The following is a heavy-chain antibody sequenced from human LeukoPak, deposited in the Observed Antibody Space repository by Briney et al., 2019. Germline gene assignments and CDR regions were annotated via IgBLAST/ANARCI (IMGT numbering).Heavy chain of an antibody. Sequence: GGSLRLSCASSGFIFTTYEMKWVRQAPGKGLEWVSYISTSGINIYCADSVKGRFTISKDNTKNSLYLQMNSLRADDTAVYYCARDLDWGPFDYWGQGTLVTLSS. CDR1: GFIFTTYE. V-gene: IGHV3-48*03. CDR2: ISTSGINI. CDR3: ARDLDWGPFDY. J-gene: IGHJ4*02. D-gene: IGHD7-27*01.